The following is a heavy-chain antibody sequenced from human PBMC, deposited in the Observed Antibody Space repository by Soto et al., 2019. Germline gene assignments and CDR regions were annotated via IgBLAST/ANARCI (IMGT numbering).Heavy chain of an antibody. J-gene: IGHJ5*02. D-gene: IGHD1-1*01. Sequence: ASVKVSGKASESTFRNSDISWVRQATGQGLEWMGWMNPNSGNTGYALKFQGRVSMTRNTSIYTVYLELSSLASDDTAVYYCVRMASSGTLNWFDPWGQGTLVTVSS. CDR2: MNPNSGNT. CDR1: ESTFRNSD. V-gene: IGHV1-8*01. CDR3: VRMASSGTLNWFDP.